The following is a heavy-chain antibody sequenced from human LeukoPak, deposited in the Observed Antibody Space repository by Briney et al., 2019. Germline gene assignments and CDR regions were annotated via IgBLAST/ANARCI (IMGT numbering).Heavy chain of an antibody. Sequence: GGSLRLSCAASGFTFSSYSMNWVRQAPGKGLEWVSSISSSSSYIYYADSVKGRFTISRDNAKNSLYLQMNSLRAEDTAVYYSSTFLYCGGDFRSDYWGQGTLVTVSS. CDR3: STFLYCGGDFRSDY. J-gene: IGHJ4*02. CDR2: ISSSSSYI. V-gene: IGHV3-21*01. D-gene: IGHD2-21*02. CDR1: GFTFSSYS.